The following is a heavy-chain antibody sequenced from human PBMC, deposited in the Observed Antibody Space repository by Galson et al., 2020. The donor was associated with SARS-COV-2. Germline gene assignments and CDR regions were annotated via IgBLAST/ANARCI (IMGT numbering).Heavy chain of an antibody. D-gene: IGHD1-1*01. CDR1: GFSLSNARMG. CDR3: VRIQEYPVTGPAS. V-gene: IGHV2-26*01. CDR2: IFSNDEK. J-gene: IGHJ5*02. Sequence: SGPTLVKPTETLTLTCTVSGFSLSNARMGVSWIRQPPGKALEWLAHIFSNDEKSYITSLKSRLTISKDTSKSQVVLRMTKMDPVDTATYYWVRIQEYPVTGPASWGQGTLVTVPP.